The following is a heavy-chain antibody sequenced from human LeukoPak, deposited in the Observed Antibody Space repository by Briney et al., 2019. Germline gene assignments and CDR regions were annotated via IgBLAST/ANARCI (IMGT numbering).Heavy chain of an antibody. D-gene: IGHD2-2*01. V-gene: IGHV3-23*01. CDR1: GFTFSSYA. J-gene: IGHJ4*02. CDR3: AKDCSSTSCPTSDH. Sequence: GGSLRLSCAASGFTFSSYAMSWVRQAPGKGLEWVSSISGSGGSTYYADSVKGRSTISRDNSKNTLFLQMNSLRADDTAVYYCAKDCSSTSCPTSDHWGQGTLVTVSS. CDR2: ISGSGGST.